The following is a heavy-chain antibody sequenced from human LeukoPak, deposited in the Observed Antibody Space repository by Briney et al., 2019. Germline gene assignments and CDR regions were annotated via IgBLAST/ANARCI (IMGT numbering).Heavy chain of an antibody. CDR3: ASTLKFGLVIAAAGPMDV. Sequence: SETLSLTCTVSGGSISSSSYYWGWIRQPPGKGLEWLGRIYYSGSPYYNPSLKSRVTISVDTSKNQFSLKLSSVTAADTAVYYCASTLKFGLVIAAAGPMDVWGQGTTVTVSS. D-gene: IGHD6-13*01. CDR1: GGSISSSSYY. J-gene: IGHJ6*02. CDR2: IYYSGSP. V-gene: IGHV4-39*01.